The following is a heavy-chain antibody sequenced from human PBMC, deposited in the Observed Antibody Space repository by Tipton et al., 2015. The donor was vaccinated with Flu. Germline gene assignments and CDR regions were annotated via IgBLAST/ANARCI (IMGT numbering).Heavy chain of an antibody. CDR3: ASYPYGDYDY. CDR2: IYYSGST. D-gene: IGHD4-17*01. J-gene: IGHJ4*02. V-gene: IGHV4-59*01. Sequence: TLSLTCTVSGGSISSYYWSWIRQPPGKGLEWIGYIYYSGSTNYNPSIKSRVTISVDTSKNQFSLKLSSVTAADTAVYYCASYPYGDYDYWGQGTLVTVSS. CDR1: GGSISSYY.